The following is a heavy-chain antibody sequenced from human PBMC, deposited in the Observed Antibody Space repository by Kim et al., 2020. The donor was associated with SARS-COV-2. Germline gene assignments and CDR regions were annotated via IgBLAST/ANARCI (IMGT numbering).Heavy chain of an antibody. CDR2: ITSDGNNK. J-gene: IGHJ4*02. CDR1: GFTFSRFA. CDR3: GGNSGGDSYTDY. V-gene: IGHV3-30*04. Sequence: GGSLRLSCAASGFTFSRFAMHWVRQAPGKGLEWVASITSDGNNKNYADSVRGRFTISRDNFNNTLYLQMNSLRADDTAFYFCGGNSGGDSYTDYRGQGSLVTVSS. D-gene: IGHD2-21*02.